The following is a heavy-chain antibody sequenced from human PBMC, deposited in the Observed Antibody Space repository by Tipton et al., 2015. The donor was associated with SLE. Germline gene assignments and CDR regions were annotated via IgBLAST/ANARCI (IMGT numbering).Heavy chain of an antibody. Sequence: SLRLSCAASGFTFSSYSMNWVRQAPGKGLEWVSAISGSGGSTYYADSVKGRFTTSRDNSKNTLYLQMNSLRAEDTAVYYCAKDLTVAAAGLDAFDIWGQGTMVTVSS. D-gene: IGHD6-13*01. J-gene: IGHJ3*02. CDR1: GFTFSSYS. V-gene: IGHV3-23*01. CDR3: AKDLTVAAAGLDAFDI. CDR2: ISGSGGST.